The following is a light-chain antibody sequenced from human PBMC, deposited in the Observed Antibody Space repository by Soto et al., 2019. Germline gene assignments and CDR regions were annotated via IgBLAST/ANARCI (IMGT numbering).Light chain of an antibody. CDR2: AAS. CDR1: QGISSY. CDR3: QKHNNAPLT. Sequence: DIQMTQSPSSLSASVGDRVTITCRASQGISSYLAWYQQKPGKVPKLLIYAASTLQSGVPSRFSGSGSGTAFTLTIISLQHEDVATYHCQKHNNAPLTFGPGTKVDIK. J-gene: IGKJ3*01. V-gene: IGKV1-27*01.